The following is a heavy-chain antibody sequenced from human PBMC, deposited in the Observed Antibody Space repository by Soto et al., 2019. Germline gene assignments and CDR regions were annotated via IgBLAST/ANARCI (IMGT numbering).Heavy chain of an antibody. V-gene: IGHV1-18*01. Sequence: ASVKVSCKASGYTFTSYGISWVRQAPGQGLEWMGWISAYNGNTNYAQKLQGRVTITRDTSASTAYMELSSLRSEDTAVYYCAREARGIFGVVTRTFDYWGQGTLVTVSS. D-gene: IGHD3-3*02. CDR1: GYTFTSYG. CDR3: AREARGIFGVVTRTFDY. CDR2: ISAYNGNT. J-gene: IGHJ4*02.